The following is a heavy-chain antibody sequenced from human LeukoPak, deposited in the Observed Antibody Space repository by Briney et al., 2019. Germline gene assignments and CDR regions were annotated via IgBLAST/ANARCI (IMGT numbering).Heavy chain of an antibody. D-gene: IGHD1-26*01. V-gene: IGHV4-39*02. J-gene: IGHJ1*01. Sequence: MASETLSLTCTVSGGSISSSSYYWGWIRQPPGKGLEWIGSIYYSGSTYYNPPLKSRVTISVDTSKNQFSLKLSSVTAADTAVYYCARERELQFQHWGQGTLVTVSS. CDR1: GGSISSSSYY. CDR3: ARERELQFQH. CDR2: IYYSGST.